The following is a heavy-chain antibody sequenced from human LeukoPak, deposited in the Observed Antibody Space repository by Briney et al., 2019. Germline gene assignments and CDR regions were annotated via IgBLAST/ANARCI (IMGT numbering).Heavy chain of an antibody. CDR1: GYTLTELS. CDR2: IIPIFGTA. D-gene: IGHD6-13*01. J-gene: IGHJ5*02. Sequence: GASVKVSCKVSGYTLTELSMHWVRQAPGQGLEWMGGIIPIFGTASYAQKFQGRVTITADESTSTAYMELSSLRSEDTAVYYCARVYSSSWYVANWFDPWGQGTLVTVSS. V-gene: IGHV1-69*13. CDR3: ARVYSSSWYVANWFDP.